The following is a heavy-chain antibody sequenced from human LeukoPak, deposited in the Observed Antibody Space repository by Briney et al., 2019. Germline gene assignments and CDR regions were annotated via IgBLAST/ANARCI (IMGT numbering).Heavy chain of an antibody. J-gene: IGHJ4*02. CDR2: VTSGGSA. Sequence: GGCMRLSCAAVAFIFSSYAMRWVRQAPGKGLEWVSGVTSGGSAYYADSVTGRFTISRDNSKITLYLQMNSLRDEDTAVYYCAKKGAVSGTDYFDSWGQGPLVTVSS. D-gene: IGHD6-19*01. V-gene: IGHV3-23*01. CDR3: AKKGAVSGTDYFDS. CDR1: AFIFSSYA.